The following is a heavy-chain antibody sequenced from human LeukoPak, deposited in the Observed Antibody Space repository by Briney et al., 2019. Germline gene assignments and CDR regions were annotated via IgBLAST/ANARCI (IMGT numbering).Heavy chain of an antibody. J-gene: IGHJ6*03. CDR3: ARAMVRGVISYYYYYMDV. V-gene: IGHV1-46*01. CDR2: INPSGGST. D-gene: IGHD3-10*01. CDR1: GYTFTSYY. Sequence: ASVKVSCKASGYTFTSYYMHWVRQAPGQGLEWMGIINPSGGSTSYAQKFQGRVTMTRDTSTSTVYMELSSLRSEDTAVYYCARAMVRGVISYYYYYMDVWGKGTTVTVSS.